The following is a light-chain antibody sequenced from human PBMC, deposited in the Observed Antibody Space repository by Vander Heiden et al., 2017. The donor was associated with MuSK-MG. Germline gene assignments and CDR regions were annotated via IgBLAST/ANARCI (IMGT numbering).Light chain of an antibody. CDR1: QGISNY. CDR2: AAS. V-gene: IGKV1-9*01. CDR3: QQLDNYPKVT. J-gene: IGKJ3*01. Sequence: DIRLTQSPSFLSASIGDRVTITCRASQGISNYLAWYQQKPGKAPKLLIYAASTLQSGVPSRFIGSGSGTQFTLTISSLQPEDSATYYCQQLDNYPKVTFGHGTKVDL.